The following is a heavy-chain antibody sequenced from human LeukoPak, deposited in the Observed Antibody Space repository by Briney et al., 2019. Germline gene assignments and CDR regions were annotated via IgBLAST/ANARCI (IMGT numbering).Heavy chain of an antibody. CDR2: IHPADSKT. V-gene: IGHV5-51*01. CDR3: ARHLSYSDTTGYYYSDY. J-gene: IGHJ4*02. D-gene: IGHD3-22*01. CDR1: GYIFTSYW. Sequence: PGESLKISCQASGYIFTSYWIAWVRQMPGKGLEWMGIIHPADSKTRYSPSFQGQVTISVDKSISTAYLQWSSLTASDTAMFYCARHLSYSDTTGYYYSDYWGQGTLVTVSS.